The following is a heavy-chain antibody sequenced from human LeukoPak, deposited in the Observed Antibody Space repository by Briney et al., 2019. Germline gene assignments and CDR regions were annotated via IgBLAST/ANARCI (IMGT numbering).Heavy chain of an antibody. CDR2: ISSSGSTR. V-gene: IGHV3-48*03. D-gene: IGHD3-10*01. CDR1: GSTFSSYE. CDR3: ARVPMVRGVIPSYFDY. J-gene: IGHJ4*02. Sequence: PGGSLRLSCAASGSTFSSYEMNWVRQAPGKGLEWVSYISSSGSTRYYADSVKGRFTISRDSAKNSLYLQMNSLRAEDTAVYYCARVPMVRGVIPSYFDYWGQGTLVTVSS.